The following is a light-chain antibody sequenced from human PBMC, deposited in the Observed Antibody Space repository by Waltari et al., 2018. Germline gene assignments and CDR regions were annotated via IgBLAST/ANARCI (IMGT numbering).Light chain of an antibody. CDR2: MTN. Sequence: VFTQPPSASGTPAQRVTIAFSVTNSNCGGNPANCYQQVPGTAPKLLIYMTNQTPAGIPGRFSASKSGTSASLAGTGLQSEDEAFYFCATWDDSLGGVFGGGTYLTVL. J-gene: IGLJ3*02. CDR1: NSNCGGNP. CDR3: ATWDDSLGGV. V-gene: IGLV1-44*01.